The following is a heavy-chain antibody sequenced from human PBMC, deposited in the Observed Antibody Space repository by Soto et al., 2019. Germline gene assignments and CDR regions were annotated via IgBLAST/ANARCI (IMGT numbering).Heavy chain of an antibody. CDR1: GFTFSSYG. CDR3: ARDEETLSRVTTIGDYYYGMDV. CDR2: IWYDGSNK. Sequence: QVQLVESGGGVVQPGRSLRLSCAASGFTFSSYGMHWVRQAPGKGLEWVAVIWYDGSNKYYADSVKGRFTISRDNSKNTLYLQMNSLRAEDTAVYYCARDEETLSRVTTIGDYYYGMDVWGQGTTVTVSS. D-gene: IGHD2-21*02. V-gene: IGHV3-33*01. J-gene: IGHJ6*02.